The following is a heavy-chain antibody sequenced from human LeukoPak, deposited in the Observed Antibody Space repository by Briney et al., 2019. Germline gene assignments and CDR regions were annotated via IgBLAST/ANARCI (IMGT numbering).Heavy chain of an antibody. J-gene: IGHJ3*02. V-gene: IGHV1-3*01. Sequence: ASVKVSCKASGYTFTNYAMHWVRQAPGQRLEWMGWINGGNGNTKYSQTFQGRVTITRDTSASTAYMELSSLRSEDTAVYYCARDQGITVAGIASGFDKWGQGTMVTVSS. D-gene: IGHD6-19*01. CDR1: GYTFTNYA. CDR3: ARDQGITVAGIASGFDK. CDR2: INGGNGNT.